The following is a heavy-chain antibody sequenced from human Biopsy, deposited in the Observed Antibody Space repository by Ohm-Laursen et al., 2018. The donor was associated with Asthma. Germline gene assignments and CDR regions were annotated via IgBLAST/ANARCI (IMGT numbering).Heavy chain of an antibody. V-gene: IGHV4-39*01. J-gene: IGHJ4*02. CDR2: MYHSGSP. CDR3: VSHQYSSSWSTFDY. CDR1: GGSITSSSYY. D-gene: IGHD3-22*01. Sequence: SETLSLTCTVSGGSITSSSYYWGWIRQPPGKGMEWIGSMYHSGSPYYHPSLKSRATISVDTSRNQLSRKMSSATAADTAVYFCVSHQYSSSWSTFDYWGQGALVTVSS.